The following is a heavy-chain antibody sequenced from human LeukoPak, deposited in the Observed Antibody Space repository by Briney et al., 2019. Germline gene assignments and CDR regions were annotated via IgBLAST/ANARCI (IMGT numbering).Heavy chain of an antibody. Sequence: GGSLSLSCAASGFTFTNYAMSWVRQAPGQGLEGVSAISGSGGSTSYADSVKGRFTISRDNSKNTLYLHMKSLRAEDTAVYYCAKAIWTDYLLSYFDYWGQGTLVTGSS. CDR1: GFTFTNYA. D-gene: IGHD3/OR15-3a*01. V-gene: IGHV3-23*01. J-gene: IGHJ4*02. CDR3: AKAIWTDYLLSYFDY. CDR2: ISGSGGST.